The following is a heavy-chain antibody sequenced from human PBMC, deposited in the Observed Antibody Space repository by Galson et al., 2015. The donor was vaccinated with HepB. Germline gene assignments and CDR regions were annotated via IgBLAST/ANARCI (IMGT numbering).Heavy chain of an antibody. V-gene: IGHV3-23*01. Sequence: LRLSCAASGFAFDTHAMSWVRQAPGRGLEWISGTSGNGDSTFYADSVKGRFTVSRDNSNNMLYLQMNSLRAEDAGLYFCAKGYGLFDSWGQGILVTVSS. J-gene: IGHJ5*01. CDR1: GFAFDTHA. CDR2: TSGNGDST. CDR3: AKGYGLFDS. D-gene: IGHD5-18*01.